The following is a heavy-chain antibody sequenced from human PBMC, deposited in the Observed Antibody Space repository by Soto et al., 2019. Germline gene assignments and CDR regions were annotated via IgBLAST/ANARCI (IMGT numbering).Heavy chain of an antibody. D-gene: IGHD6-19*01. Sequence: PEGSLRLSCAASGFTFSDYYMSWIRQAPGKGLEWVSYISSSSYTNYADSVKGRFTISRDNAKNSLYLQMNSLRGEDTAVYYCAKSRERYRSGWFDYWGKGTLVTFS. CDR2: ISSSSYT. CDR1: GFTFSDYY. J-gene: IGHJ4*02. CDR3: AKSRERYRSGWFDY. V-gene: IGHV3-11*06.